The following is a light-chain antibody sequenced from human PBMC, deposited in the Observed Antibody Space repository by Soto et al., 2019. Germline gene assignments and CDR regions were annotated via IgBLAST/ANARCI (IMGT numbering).Light chain of an antibody. J-gene: IGLJ1*01. V-gene: IGLV2-23*02. CDR3: CSYAGRTTFFYV. CDR2: EVT. CDR1: SSDIGIYNL. Sequence: QSALAQPASVSGSPGQSITISCTGTSSDIGIYNLVSWYQQLTGKAPRVIIYEVTKRPSGVSHRFSGSKSGNTASLTISGLQAEDEADYHCCSYAGRTTFFYVFGAGTKVTVL.